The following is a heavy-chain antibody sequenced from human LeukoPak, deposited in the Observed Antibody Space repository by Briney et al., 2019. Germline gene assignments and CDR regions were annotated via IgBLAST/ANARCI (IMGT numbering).Heavy chain of an antibody. CDR2: IYHSGST. J-gene: IGHJ4*02. D-gene: IGHD1-26*01. CDR1: GYSISSGYY. Sequence: SETLSLTCTVSGYSISSGYYWGWIRQPPGKGLEWIGSIYHSGSTYYNPSLKSRITMSIDTSKDQFSLKLTSVTAADTAVYYCATTTIRLGYWGQGTLVTVSS. CDR3: ATTTIRLGY. V-gene: IGHV4-38-2*02.